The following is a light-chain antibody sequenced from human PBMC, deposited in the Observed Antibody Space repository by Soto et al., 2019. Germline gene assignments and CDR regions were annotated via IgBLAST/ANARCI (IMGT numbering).Light chain of an antibody. CDR2: EGG. V-gene: IGLV2-23*01. J-gene: IGLJ2*01. Sequence: QSALTQPASVSGSPGQSITISCTGTSGGVANYNLVSWYQHHPGKAPKLIIYEGGKRPSGVSDRFSGSKSANTASLTISGLQAEDEADYYCCSYAGIGTCVFGGGTKLTVL. CDR3: CSYAGIGTCV. CDR1: SGGVANYNL.